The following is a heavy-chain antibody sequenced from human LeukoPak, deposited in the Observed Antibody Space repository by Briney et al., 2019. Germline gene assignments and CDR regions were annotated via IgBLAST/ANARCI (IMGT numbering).Heavy chain of an antibody. CDR1: GFTFSSYA. Sequence: GRSLRLSCAASGFTFSSYAMHWVRQAPGKGLEGVAVISYDGSNKYYGDSVKGRFTISRDNSKNTLYLQMNSLRAEGTAVYYCASRTVANFDYWGQGTLVTVSS. CDR2: ISYDGSNK. V-gene: IGHV3-30*04. J-gene: IGHJ4*02. CDR3: ASRTVANFDY. D-gene: IGHD4-23*01.